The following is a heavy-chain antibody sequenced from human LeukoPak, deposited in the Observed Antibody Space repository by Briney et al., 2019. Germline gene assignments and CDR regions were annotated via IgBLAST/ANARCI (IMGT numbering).Heavy chain of an antibody. D-gene: IGHD3-22*01. Sequence: GGSLRLSCAASGFTFSKYWMHWVRQVPGKGLVWVSLINGDGSTTNYADFVKGRFTISRDNAKNTLSLQVNSLRAEDTAVYYCATGNYYDSRIYYAFGYWGQGTLVTVSS. V-gene: IGHV3-74*01. CDR3: ATGNYYDSRIYYAFGY. J-gene: IGHJ1*01. CDR2: INGDGSTT. CDR1: GFTFSKYW.